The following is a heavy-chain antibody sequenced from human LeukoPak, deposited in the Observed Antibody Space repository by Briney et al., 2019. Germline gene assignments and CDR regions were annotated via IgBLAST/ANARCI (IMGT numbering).Heavy chain of an antibody. CDR3: ARGERVTTDY. CDR1: GFTFSSYS. D-gene: IGHD4-11*01. CDR2: ISSSSSYI. J-gene: IGHJ4*02. V-gene: IGHV3-21*01. Sequence: GGSLRLSCAASGFTFSSYSMNWVRQAPGKGLEWVSSISSSSSYIYYADSVKGRFTISRDNAKISLYLQMNSLRAEDTAVYYCARGERVTTDYWGQGTLVTVSS.